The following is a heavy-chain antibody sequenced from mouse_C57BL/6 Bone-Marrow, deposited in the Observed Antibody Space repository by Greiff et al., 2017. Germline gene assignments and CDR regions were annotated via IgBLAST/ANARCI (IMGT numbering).Heavy chain of an antibody. CDR1: GFTFSSYG. CDR3: ARHNYGSSS. CDR2: ISSGGSYT. D-gene: IGHD1-1*01. J-gene: IGHJ3*01. Sequence: EVKLVESGGDLVKPGGSLKLSCAASGFTFSSYGMSWVRQTPDKRLEWVATISSGGSYTYYPDSVKGRFTISRDNAKNNLYLQMSSLKAGNTAMYYCARHNYGSSSWGQGTLVTVSA. V-gene: IGHV5-6*01.